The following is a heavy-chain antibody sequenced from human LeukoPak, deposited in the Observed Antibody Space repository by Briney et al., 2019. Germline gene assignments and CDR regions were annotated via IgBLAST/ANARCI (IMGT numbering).Heavy chain of an antibody. Sequence: SVKVSCKASGGTFSSYAISWVRQAPGQGLEWMGRIIPILGIANYAQKFQGRVTITADKSTSTAYMELSSLRSEDTAVYYCARETGYSSSWPPTATDYWGQGTLVTVSS. V-gene: IGHV1-69*04. CDR1: GGTFSSYA. CDR3: ARETGYSSSWPPTATDY. CDR2: IIPILGIA. J-gene: IGHJ4*02. D-gene: IGHD6-13*01.